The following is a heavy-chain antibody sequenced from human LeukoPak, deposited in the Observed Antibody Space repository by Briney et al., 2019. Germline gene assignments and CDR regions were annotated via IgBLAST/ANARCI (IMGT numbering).Heavy chain of an antibody. Sequence: NASETLSLTCTVSGGSISSYYWSWIRQPPGKGLEWIGNIYYSGSINYNPSLKSRVTISVDTSKNQFSLKLSSVTAADTAVYYCASGSSWYFGGFDPWGQGTLVTVSS. CDR2: IYYSGSI. CDR1: GGSISSYY. CDR3: ASGSSWYFGGFDP. J-gene: IGHJ5*02. V-gene: IGHV4-59*01. D-gene: IGHD6-13*01.